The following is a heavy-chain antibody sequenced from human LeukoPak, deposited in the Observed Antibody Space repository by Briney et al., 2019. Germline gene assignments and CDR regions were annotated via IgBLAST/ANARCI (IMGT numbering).Heavy chain of an antibody. CDR1: GGSISSGSYY. CDR3: ARMGACSGYHGLDAFDI. J-gene: IGHJ3*02. V-gene: IGHV4-61*02. CDR2: IYTSGST. Sequence: PSETLSLTCTVSGGSISSGSYYWSWIRQPAGKGLEWIGRIYTSGSTNYNPSLKSRVTISVDTSKNQFPLKLSSVTAADTAVYYCARMGACSGYHGLDAFDIWGQGTMVTVSS. D-gene: IGHD3-3*01.